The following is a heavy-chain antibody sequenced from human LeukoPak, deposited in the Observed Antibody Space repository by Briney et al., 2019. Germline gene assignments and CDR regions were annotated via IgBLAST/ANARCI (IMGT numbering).Heavy chain of an antibody. Sequence: GASVKVSCKASGGTFSSYAISWVRQAPGQGLEWMGRIIPILGIANYAQKFQGRVTITADKSTSTAYMELSSLRSEDTAVYYCAGRAIAVAGTVDYWGQGTLVTVSS. D-gene: IGHD6-19*01. V-gene: IGHV1-69*04. CDR1: GGTFSSYA. CDR2: IIPILGIA. CDR3: AGRAIAVAGTVDY. J-gene: IGHJ4*02.